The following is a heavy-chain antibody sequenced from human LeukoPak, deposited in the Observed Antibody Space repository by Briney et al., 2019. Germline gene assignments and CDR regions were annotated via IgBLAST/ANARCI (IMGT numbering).Heavy chain of an antibody. CDR2: IYHSGST. Sequence: PSETLSLTCTVSGYSISSGYYWGWLRQPPGKGLEWIGSIYHSGSTYYNPSLKSQVTISVDTSKNQFSLKLTSVTAADTAVYYCARVEEGYGSGRRENYFYYYMDVWGKGTTVTISS. J-gene: IGHJ6*03. CDR3: ARVEEGYGSGRRENYFYYYMDV. D-gene: IGHD3-10*01. V-gene: IGHV4-38-2*02. CDR1: GYSISSGYY.